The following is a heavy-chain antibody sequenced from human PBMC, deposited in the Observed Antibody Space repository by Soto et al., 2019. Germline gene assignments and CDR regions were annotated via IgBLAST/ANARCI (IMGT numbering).Heavy chain of an antibody. D-gene: IGHD2-8*01. CDR1: GYTFTSYD. Sequence: QVQLVQSGAEVKKPGASVKISCKASGYTFTSYDMHWVRQAPGQGLEWMGIINPSGGSTNYAQKLQGRVAMPRDTSTSTVYMELNSLRSEDTAVYYCARPPYPGCINAVCYPLDYWGQGTLVTVSS. J-gene: IGHJ4*02. CDR3: ARPPYPGCINAVCYPLDY. V-gene: IGHV1-46*01. CDR2: INPSGGST.